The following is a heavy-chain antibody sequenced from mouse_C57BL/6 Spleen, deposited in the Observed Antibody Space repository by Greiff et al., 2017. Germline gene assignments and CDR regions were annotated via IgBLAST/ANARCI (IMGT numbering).Heavy chain of an antibody. CDR3: TTHYGSSYDSY. CDR2: IDPETGGT. J-gene: IGHJ2*01. V-gene: IGHV1-15*01. Sequence: VQLQQSGAELVRPGASVTLSCKASGYTFTDYEMHWVKQTPVHGLEWIGAIDPETGGTAYNQKFKGKAILTADKSSSTAYMELRSLTSEDSAVYYCTTHYGSSYDSYWGLGTTLTVSS. CDR1: GYTFTDYE. D-gene: IGHD1-1*01.